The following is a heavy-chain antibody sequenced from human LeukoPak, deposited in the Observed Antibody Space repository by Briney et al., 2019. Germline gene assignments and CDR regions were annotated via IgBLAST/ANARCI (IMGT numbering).Heavy chain of an antibody. CDR3: ARDGIVVVPAAMHARLFDP. CDR1: GGSFSGYY. D-gene: IGHD2-2*01. CDR2: INHSGGT. J-gene: IGHJ5*02. V-gene: IGHV4-34*01. Sequence: SETLSLTCAVYGGSFSGYYWSWIRQPPGKGLEWIGEINHSGGTNYNPSLKSRVTISVDTSKNQFSLKLSSVTAADTAVYYCARDGIVVVPAAMHARLFDPGGQGTLVTVSS.